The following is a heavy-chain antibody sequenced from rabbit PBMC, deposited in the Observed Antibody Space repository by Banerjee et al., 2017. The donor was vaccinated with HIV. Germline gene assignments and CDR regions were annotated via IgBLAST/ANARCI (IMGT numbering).Heavy chain of an antibody. V-gene: IGHV1S45*01. Sequence: QEQLEESGGGLVKPEGSLTLTCKVSGSTISSSYWICWVRQAPGKGLEWIACIYAGSSGTTYYASWAKGRFTISKTSSTTVTLQMTSLTAADTATYFCARGETMTLVSFYFTLWGQGTLVTVS. CDR1: GSTISSSYW. D-gene: IGHD2-1*01. J-gene: IGHJ4*01. CDR2: IYAGSSGTT. CDR3: ARGETMTLVSFYFTL.